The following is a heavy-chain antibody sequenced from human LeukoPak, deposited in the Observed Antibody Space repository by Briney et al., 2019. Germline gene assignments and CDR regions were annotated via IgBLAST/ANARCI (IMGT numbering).Heavy chain of an antibody. CDR1: GSSIDSGCY. V-gene: IGHV4-38-2*01. CDR2: IYHSGST. CDR3: ARAPLGPDAFDI. J-gene: IGHJ3*02. Sequence: SETLSLTCAVSGSSIDSGCYWGWIRQPPGKGLEWIGYIYHSGSTYYNPSLKSRVTISVDTSKNQFSLKLSSVTAADTAVYYCARAPLGPDAFDIWGQGTMVIVSS.